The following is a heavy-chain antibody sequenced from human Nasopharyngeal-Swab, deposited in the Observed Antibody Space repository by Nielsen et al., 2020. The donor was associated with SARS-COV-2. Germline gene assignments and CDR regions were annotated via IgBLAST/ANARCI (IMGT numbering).Heavy chain of an antibody. CDR3: ARDDIGYCTNGVCRAVGRYGMDV. D-gene: IGHD2-8*01. CDR2: IKQDGSEE. Sequence: GESLKISCAASGFTFSSYWMSWVRQAPGKGLEWVANIKQDGSEEYYVDSVKGRFTISRDNAKNSLYLQMNSLRAEDTAVYYCARDDIGYCTNGVCRAVGRYGMDVWGQGTTVTVSS. V-gene: IGHV3-7*01. CDR1: GFTFSSYW. J-gene: IGHJ6*02.